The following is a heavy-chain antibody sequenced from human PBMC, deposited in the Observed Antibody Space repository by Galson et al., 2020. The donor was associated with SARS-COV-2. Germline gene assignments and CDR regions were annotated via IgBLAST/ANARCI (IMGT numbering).Heavy chain of an antibody. CDR1: GFTFSSYA. D-gene: IGHD3-3*01. CDR2: ISYDGSNK. Sequence: GGSLRLPCAASGFTFSSYAMHWVRQAPGKGLEWVAVISYDGSNKYYADSVKGRFTISRDNSKNTLYLQMNSLRAEDTAVYYCARDGTYYDFWSGYLGDPYYYYYYYMDVWGKGTTVTVSS. V-gene: IGHV3-30*01. J-gene: IGHJ6*03. CDR3: ARDGTYYDFWSGYLGDPYYYYYYYMDV.